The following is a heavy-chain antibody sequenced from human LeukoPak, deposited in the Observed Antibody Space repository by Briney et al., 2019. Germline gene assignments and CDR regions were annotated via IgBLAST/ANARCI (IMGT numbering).Heavy chain of an antibody. D-gene: IGHD1-26*01. CDR1: GFTLSSYS. CDR2: ISTSSSYI. J-gene: IGHJ4*02. Sequence: GGSLRLSCAASGFTLSSYSMNWVRQAPGKGLEWVSSISTSSSYIYYADSVRGRFTISRDNAKNSLYLQVNSLRAEDTAVYYCARAHEVGDYWGQGTLVTVSS. V-gene: IGHV3-21*01. CDR3: ARAHEVGDY.